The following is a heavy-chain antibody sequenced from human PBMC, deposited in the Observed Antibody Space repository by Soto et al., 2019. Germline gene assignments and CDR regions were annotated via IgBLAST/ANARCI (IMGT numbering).Heavy chain of an antibody. V-gene: IGHV5-51*01. CDR3: ARRSFGSCSSTPYHFDY. Sequence: GESLKISCKGSGYSFTSYWISWVLQIPWKGLEWMGIIYPDDSDTRYSPSFQGQVTISADKSISTAYLQWSSLKASDTAMYYCARRSFGSCSSTPYHFDYRGQVASVPVSS. J-gene: IGHJ4*02. CDR2: IYPDDSDT. CDR1: GYSFTSYW. D-gene: IGHD2-15*01.